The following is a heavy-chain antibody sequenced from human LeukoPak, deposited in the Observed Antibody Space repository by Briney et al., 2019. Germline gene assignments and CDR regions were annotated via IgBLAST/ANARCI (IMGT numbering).Heavy chain of an antibody. CDR3: ARNYYDSSGYYDY. CDR2: IYYSGST. CDR1: GGSISGSSYY. J-gene: IGHJ4*02. V-gene: IGHV4-30-4*08. Sequence: SETLSLTCTVSGGSISGSSYYWGWIRQPPGKGLEWIGYIYYSGSTYYNPSLKSRVTISVDTSKNQFSLKLSSVTAADTAVYYCARNYYDSSGYYDYWGQGTLVTVSS. D-gene: IGHD3-22*01.